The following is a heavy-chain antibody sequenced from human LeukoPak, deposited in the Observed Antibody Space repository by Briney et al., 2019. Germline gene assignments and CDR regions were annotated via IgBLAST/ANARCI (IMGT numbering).Heavy chain of an antibody. D-gene: IGHD2-15*01. Sequence: ASVKVSCKVSGGTFNSYAFSWVRQAPGQGLEWMGGIIPIFGTTNYAQKFQGRVTITADESTSTAHMELSSLRSEDTAVYYCARRGSDCSGGSCYLGYAFDIWGQGTMVTVSS. CDR2: IIPIFGTT. CDR1: GGTFNSYA. V-gene: IGHV1-69*01. CDR3: ARRGSDCSGGSCYLGYAFDI. J-gene: IGHJ3*02.